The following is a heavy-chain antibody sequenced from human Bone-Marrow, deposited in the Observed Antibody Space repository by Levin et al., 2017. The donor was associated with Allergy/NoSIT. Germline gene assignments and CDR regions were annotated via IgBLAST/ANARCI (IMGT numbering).Heavy chain of an antibody. CDR2: IDSDGSTT. Sequence: SCAASGFIFGSYAMHWVRQAPGKGLVWVSRIDSDGSTTTYADSVKGRFTSSRDNAKNTLNLQMNSLRAEDMAMYYCTRGNVGGWFDPWGQGTLVTVSS. V-gene: IGHV3-74*01. D-gene: IGHD3-16*01. CDR3: TRGNVGGWFDP. CDR1: GFIFGSYA. J-gene: IGHJ5*02.